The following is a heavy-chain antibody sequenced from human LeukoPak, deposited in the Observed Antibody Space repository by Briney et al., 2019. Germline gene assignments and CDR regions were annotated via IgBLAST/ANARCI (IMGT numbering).Heavy chain of an antibody. D-gene: IGHD5-18*01. J-gene: IGHJ4*02. CDR2: ISSSSSYI. CDR3: AREEGIRIDY. Sequence: GGSLRLSCAASGFTVSNNYMNWVRQAPGKGLEWVSSISSSSSYIYYADSVKGRFTISRDNAKNSLYLQMNSLRAEDTAVYYCAREEGIRIDYWGQGTLVTVSS. V-gene: IGHV3-21*01. CDR1: GFTVSNNY.